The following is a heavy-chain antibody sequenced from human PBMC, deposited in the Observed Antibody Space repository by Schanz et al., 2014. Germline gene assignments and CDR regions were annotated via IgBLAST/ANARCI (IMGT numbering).Heavy chain of an antibody. D-gene: IGHD6-13*01. J-gene: IGHJ4*01. Sequence: QVQLVESGGRLVKPGGSLRLSCAASGFTFSDYYMSWIRQAPGKGLARVSYISGTTTYTNYADSVKGRFAISRDNAKNSLYLQMNSLKAEDTAVYYCAREQRMAAAGLVDYWGHGTLVTVSS. V-gene: IGHV3-11*05. CDR1: GFTFSDYY. CDR3: AREQRMAAAGLVDY. CDR2: ISGTTTYT.